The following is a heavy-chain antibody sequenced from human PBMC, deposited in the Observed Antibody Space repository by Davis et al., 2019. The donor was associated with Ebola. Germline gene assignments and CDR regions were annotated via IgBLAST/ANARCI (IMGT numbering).Heavy chain of an antibody. D-gene: IGHD3-10*01. J-gene: IGHJ4*02. CDR1: GFTVSSNY. Sequence: GESLKISCAASGFTVSSNYMSWVRQAPGKGLEWVSSISSSSSYIYYADSVKGRFTISRDNAKNSLYLQMNSLRAEDTAVYYCAQVMVRGVIIFDYWGQGTLVTVSS. CDR2: ISSSSSYI. CDR3: AQVMVRGVIIFDY. V-gene: IGHV3-21*01.